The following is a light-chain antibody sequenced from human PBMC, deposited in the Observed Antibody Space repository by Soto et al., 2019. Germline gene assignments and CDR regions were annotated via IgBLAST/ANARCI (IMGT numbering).Light chain of an antibody. V-gene: IGKV2-29*03. CDR2: EVS. CDR1: QSLLHITGETF. Sequence: DVVMTQTPLSLSFAPGQPASISCKSSQSLLHITGETFLFWYLQKPGQSPQLLIYEVSTRVSGVPDRFSGSGSGTDFKLEISRVETDDVGIYYCMQSTHRTPTIGKGTRL. J-gene: IGKJ5*01. CDR3: MQSTHRTPT.